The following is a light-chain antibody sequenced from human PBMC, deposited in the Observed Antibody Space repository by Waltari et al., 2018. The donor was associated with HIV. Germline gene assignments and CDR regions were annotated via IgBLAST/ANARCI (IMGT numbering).Light chain of an antibody. J-gene: IGLJ3*02. Sequence: QSALTQPASVSGSPGQSIVISCTGTNSDVGNYNLVSWFWHHPWKAPRLMISDVSQRPSGVSNRFSGVKSGNSASLMISGLQAEDEGEYYCCSYAGGHTWVFGGGTKLTVL. CDR1: NSDVGNYNL. CDR2: DVS. V-gene: IGLV2-23*02. CDR3: CSYAGGHTWV.